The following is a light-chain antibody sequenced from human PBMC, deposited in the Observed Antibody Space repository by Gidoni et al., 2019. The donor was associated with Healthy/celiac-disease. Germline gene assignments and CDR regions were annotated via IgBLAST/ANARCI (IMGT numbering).Light chain of an antibody. J-gene: IGKJ4*01. CDR3: MQALQTPLT. V-gene: IGKV2-28*01. CDR2: LGS. Sequence: IVMTLSPLSLLVTPGEPASISCRSSQSLLHSNGYNYLDWYLQKPGQSPQLLIYLGSNRASGVPDRFSGSGSGTDFTLKISRVEAEDVGVYYCMQALQTPLTFGGGTKVEIK. CDR1: QSLLHSNGYNY.